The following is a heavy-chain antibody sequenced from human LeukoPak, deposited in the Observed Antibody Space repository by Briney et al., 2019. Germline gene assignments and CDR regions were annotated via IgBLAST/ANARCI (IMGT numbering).Heavy chain of an antibody. V-gene: IGHV3-23*01. CDR1: GFTFSNYA. CDR3: ARAGGYGGAYYFDY. Sequence: GGSLRLSCAASGFTFSNYAITWVRQAPGKGLEWVSAISGSGISTYYADSVKGRFTISRDNSKNTLYLQMNSLRAEDTAVYYCARAGGYGGAYYFDYWGQGTLVTVSS. J-gene: IGHJ4*02. D-gene: IGHD5-12*01. CDR2: ISGSGIST.